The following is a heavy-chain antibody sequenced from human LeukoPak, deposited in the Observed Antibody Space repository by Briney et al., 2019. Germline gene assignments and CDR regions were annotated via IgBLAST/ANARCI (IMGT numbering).Heavy chain of an antibody. V-gene: IGHV3-48*01. CDR1: AFTFSSYA. CDR2: ISGSSSTI. Sequence: GGSLRLSCAASAFTFSSYAMNWVRQAPGKGLEGGSYISGSSSTIYYADSVKGRFTISRDNGKNTLYLQMNSLRAEDTAVYYCARGSTYYDSSGQVPFDYWGQGTLVTVSS. CDR3: ARGSTYYDSSGQVPFDY. J-gene: IGHJ4*02. D-gene: IGHD3-22*01.